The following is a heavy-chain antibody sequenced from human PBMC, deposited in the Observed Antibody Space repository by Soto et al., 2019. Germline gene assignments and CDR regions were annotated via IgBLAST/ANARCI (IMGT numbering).Heavy chain of an antibody. V-gene: IGHV4-39*01. D-gene: IGHD1-20*01. Sequence: SETLSVTCTVSGGSISSSSYYWGWIRQPPGKGLEWIGSIYYSGSTYYNPSLKSRVTISVDTSKNQFSLKLSSVTAADTAVYYCARQITGTENYYYYGMDVWGQGTTVTVSS. CDR2: IYYSGST. CDR1: GGSISSSSYY. CDR3: ARQITGTENYYYYGMDV. J-gene: IGHJ6*02.